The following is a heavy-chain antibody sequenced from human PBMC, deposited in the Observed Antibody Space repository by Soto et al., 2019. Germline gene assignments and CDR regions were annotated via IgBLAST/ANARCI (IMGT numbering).Heavy chain of an antibody. V-gene: IGHV4-59*01. J-gene: IGHJ3*02. D-gene: IGHD2-15*01. CDR1: GGSISSYY. CDR2: IYYSGST. CDR3: ARDYCSGGSCYSPAFDI. Sequence: SETLSLTCTVSGGSISSYYWSWIRQPPGKGLEWIGYIYYSGSTNYNPSLKSRVTISVDTSKNQFSLKLSSVTAADTAVYYCARDYCSGGSCYSPAFDIWGQGTMVTV.